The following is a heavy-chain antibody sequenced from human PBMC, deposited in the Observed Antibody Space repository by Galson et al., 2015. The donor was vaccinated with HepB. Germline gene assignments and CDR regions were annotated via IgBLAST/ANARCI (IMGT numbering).Heavy chain of an antibody. V-gene: IGHV1-3*01. CDR1: GYTFTMYA. Sequence: SVKVSCKASGYTFTMYAMHWVRQAPGQRPEWMGWINVGNGNTKYSQKFQGRVTITRDTSASTAYMELGSLKSEDTAVYYCARSGRFGIAAADHGLYWGLGTLVTVSS. CDR2: INVGNGNT. D-gene: IGHD6-13*01. J-gene: IGHJ4*02. CDR3: ARSGRFGIAAADHGLY.